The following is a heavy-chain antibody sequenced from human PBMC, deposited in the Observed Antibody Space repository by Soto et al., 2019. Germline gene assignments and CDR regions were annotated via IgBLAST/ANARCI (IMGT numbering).Heavy chain of an antibody. V-gene: IGHV3-74*01. CDR3: AKPLDLLYCGGDCYLKDFAY. CDR1: GFTFSSDW. CDR2: INTDGSST. J-gene: IGHJ4*02. Sequence: PGGSLRLTCAASGFTFSSDWMHWVRQAPGKGLVWVSRINTDGSSTYYADSVKGRFTISRDNSKNTLYLQMNSMRAEDTAVYYCAKPLDLLYCGGDCYLKDFAYWGQGTLVTVSS. D-gene: IGHD2-21*02.